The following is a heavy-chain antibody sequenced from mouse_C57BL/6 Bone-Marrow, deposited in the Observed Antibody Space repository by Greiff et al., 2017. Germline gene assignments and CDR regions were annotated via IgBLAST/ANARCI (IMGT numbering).Heavy chain of an antibody. Sequence: EVQLQQSGAELVRPGASVKLSCTASGFNIKDDYMHWVKQRPEQGLEWIGWIDPENGDTEYASKFQGKATITADTSSNTAYLQLSSLTSEDTAVYYCTTEGPSAWFAYWGQGTLVTVSA. CDR1: GFNIKDDY. V-gene: IGHV14-4*01. CDR3: TTEGPSAWFAY. CDR2: IDPENGDT. J-gene: IGHJ3*01. D-gene: IGHD3-1*01.